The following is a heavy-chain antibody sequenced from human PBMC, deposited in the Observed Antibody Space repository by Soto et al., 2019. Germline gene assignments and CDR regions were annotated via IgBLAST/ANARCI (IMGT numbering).Heavy chain of an antibody. Sequence: SETLSLTCTVSGGSISSSSYYWGWIRQPPGKGRVWIGSIYYSGTTHYSPSLKSRVTISVDTSKNQFSLKLSSVTAADTAVYYCARHRGYYDILTGYYTELNFDYWGQGTLVTVSS. J-gene: IGHJ4*02. CDR2: IYYSGTT. V-gene: IGHV4-39*01. CDR3: ARHRGYYDILTGYYTELNFDY. CDR1: GGSISSSSYY. D-gene: IGHD3-9*01.